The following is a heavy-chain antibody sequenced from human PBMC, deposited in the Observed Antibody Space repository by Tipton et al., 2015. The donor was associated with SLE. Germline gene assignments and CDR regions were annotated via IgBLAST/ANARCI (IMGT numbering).Heavy chain of an antibody. Sequence: TLSLTCAVYGGPFSGYYWSWIRQPPGKGLEWIGEINHSGSTNYNPSLKSRVTISVDTSKNQFSLKLSSVTAADTAVYYCARGYYYGSGSYYNAPHFDYWGQGTLVTVSS. V-gene: IGHV4-34*01. J-gene: IGHJ4*02. D-gene: IGHD3-10*01. CDR2: INHSGST. CDR3: ARGYYYGSGSYYNAPHFDY. CDR1: GGPFSGYY.